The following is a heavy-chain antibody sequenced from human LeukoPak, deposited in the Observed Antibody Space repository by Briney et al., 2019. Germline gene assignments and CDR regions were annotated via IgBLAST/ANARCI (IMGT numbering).Heavy chain of an antibody. J-gene: IGHJ3*02. D-gene: IGHD3-16*01. CDR3: TRGGYGYLWGSSPDAFDI. V-gene: IGHV1-18*01. Sequence: ASVKLSCKASGYTFTSYGITGMRQARGPGLEWMGWIGAYNGNTNYAQKVQGKVTMTTAASTSKAYMELRSLRSDDTDVYYCTRGGYGYLWGSSPDAFDIWGQGTMVTVSS. CDR1: GYTFTSYG. CDR2: IGAYNGNT.